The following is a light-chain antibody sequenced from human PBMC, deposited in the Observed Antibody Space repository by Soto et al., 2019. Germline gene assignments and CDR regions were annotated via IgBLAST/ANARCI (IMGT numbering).Light chain of an antibody. V-gene: IGKV3-20*01. CDR2: GAS. CDR1: QSVSSRR. CDR3: KQYGSSLT. Sequence: EIVLTQSPGTLSLSAGERATLSCRASQSVSSRRLAWYQQKPGQAPRFLIYGASTRPIGIPDRFSGSGSGTEFTLTIRRLEPEDFAVYYCKQYGSSLTCGQGTRLEIK. J-gene: IGKJ5*01.